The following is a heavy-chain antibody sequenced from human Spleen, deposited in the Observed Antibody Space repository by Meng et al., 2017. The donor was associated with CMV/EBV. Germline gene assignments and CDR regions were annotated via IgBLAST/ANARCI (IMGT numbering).Heavy chain of an antibody. J-gene: IGHJ4*02. V-gene: IGHV5-51*01. Sequence: ISCKGSGYSFTTYWIGWVRQMPGKGLECMGIIYPGDFDTRYSPSFQGQVTISVDTSISTAYLQWSSLKASDTAMYYCARQNGLENFDYWGQGTLVTVSS. CDR1: GYSFTTYW. CDR2: IYPGDFDT. CDR3: ARQNGLENFDY. D-gene: IGHD3/OR15-3a*01.